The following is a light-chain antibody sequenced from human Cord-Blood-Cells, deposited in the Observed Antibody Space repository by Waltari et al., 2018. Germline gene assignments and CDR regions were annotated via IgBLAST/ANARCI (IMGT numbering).Light chain of an antibody. CDR1: QSLLHSNGYNY. V-gene: IGKV2-28*01. Sequence: DIVMTQSQLSLPVTPGEPASISCRSSQSLLHSNGYNYLDWYLQKPGQSPHLLIYLGSNRASGVPDRFSGSGSGTDFTLKISRVEAEDVGVYYCMQALQTPFTFGPGTKVDIK. J-gene: IGKJ3*01. CDR3: MQALQTPFT. CDR2: LGS.